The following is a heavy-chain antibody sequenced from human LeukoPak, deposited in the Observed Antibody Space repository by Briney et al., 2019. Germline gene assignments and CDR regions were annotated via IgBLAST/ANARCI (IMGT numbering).Heavy chain of an antibody. V-gene: IGHV3-30*04. CDR2: ISYDGSNK. CDR3: AKALTRITMPRGALFDY. CDR1: GFTFSSYA. Sequence: PGGSLRLSCAASGFTFSSYAMPWVRQAPGKGLEWVAVISYDGSNKYYADSVKGRFTISRDNSKNTQYLQMNSLRAEDTAVYYCAKALTRITMPRGALFDYRGQGILVTVSS. J-gene: IGHJ4*02. D-gene: IGHD3-10*01.